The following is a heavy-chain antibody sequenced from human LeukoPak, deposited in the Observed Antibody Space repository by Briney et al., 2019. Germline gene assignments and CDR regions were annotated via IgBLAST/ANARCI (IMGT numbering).Heavy chain of an antibody. CDR2: ISWNSGSI. Sequence: PGGSLRLSCGASGFTFDDYAMHWVRQAPGKGLEGVSGISWNSGSIGYADSVKGRLTISRDNAKNSLYPQMNSLRAEDTAVYYCARRSGSYDAFDIWGQGTMVTVSS. CDR3: ARRSGSYDAFDI. V-gene: IGHV3-9*01. CDR1: GFTFDDYA. J-gene: IGHJ3*02. D-gene: IGHD1-26*01.